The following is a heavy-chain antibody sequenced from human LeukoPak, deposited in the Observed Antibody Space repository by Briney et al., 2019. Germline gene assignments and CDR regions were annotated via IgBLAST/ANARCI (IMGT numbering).Heavy chain of an antibody. CDR1: GASITNDDYY. D-gene: IGHD3-16*01. CDR2: IYYSGNT. J-gene: IGHJ4*02. CDR3: AASSGVTLGRF. V-gene: IGHV4-30-4*01. Sequence: SETLSLTCTVSGASITNDDYYWSWLRQPPGKAPEWIGYIYYSGNTYYNPSLKSRVTISVDTSRKQFSLQLTSLTAADTAVYYCAASSGVTLGRFWGQGALVTVSS.